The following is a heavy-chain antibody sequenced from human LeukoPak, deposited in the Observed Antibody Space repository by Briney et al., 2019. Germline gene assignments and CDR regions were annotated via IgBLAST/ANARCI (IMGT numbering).Heavy chain of an antibody. CDR3: ARGPSYCSSTSCYAFRLGY. V-gene: IGHV1-8*01. Sequence: GASVKVSCKASGYTFTSYDINWVRQATGQGLERMGWMYPNSGNTGYAQKFQGRVTMTRNTPISTAYMELSSLRSEDTAVYYCARGPSYCSSTSCYAFRLGYWGQGTLVTVSS. J-gene: IGHJ4*02. CDR1: GYTFTSYD. D-gene: IGHD2-2*01. CDR2: MYPNSGNT.